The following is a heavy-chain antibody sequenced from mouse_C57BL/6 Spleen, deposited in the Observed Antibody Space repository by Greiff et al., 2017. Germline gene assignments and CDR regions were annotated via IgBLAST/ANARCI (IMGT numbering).Heavy chain of an antibody. V-gene: IGHV1-69*01. D-gene: IGHD1-1*02. CDR1: GYTFTSYW. Sequence: QVQLKQPGAELVMPGASVKLSCKASGYTFTSYWMHWVKQRPGQGLEWIGEIDPSDSYTNYNQKFKGKSTLTVDKSSSTAYMQLSSLTSEDSAVYYCARRRWDDYAMDYWGQGTSVTVSS. CDR2: IDPSDSYT. CDR3: ARRRWDDYAMDY. J-gene: IGHJ4*01.